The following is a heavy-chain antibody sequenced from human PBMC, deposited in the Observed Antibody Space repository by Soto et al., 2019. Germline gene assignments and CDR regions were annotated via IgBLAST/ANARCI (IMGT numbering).Heavy chain of an antibody. CDR3: ARAQHDYGAYNWFDP. V-gene: IGHV3-21*01. J-gene: IGHJ5*02. CDR1: GFTFSSYS. CDR2: ISSSSSYI. Sequence: EVQLVESGGGLVKPGGSLRLSCAASGFTFSSYSMNWVHQAPGKGLEWVSSISSSSSYIYYADSVKGRFTISRDNAKNSLYLQMNSLRAEDTAVYYCARAQHDYGAYNWFDPWGQGTLVTVSS. D-gene: IGHD4-17*01.